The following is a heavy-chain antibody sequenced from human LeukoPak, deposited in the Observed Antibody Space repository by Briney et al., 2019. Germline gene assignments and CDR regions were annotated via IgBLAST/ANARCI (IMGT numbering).Heavy chain of an antibody. CDR1: GGSISSYY. D-gene: IGHD3-22*01. J-gene: IGHJ4*02. CDR2: IYYSGST. Sequence: PSETLSLTCTVSGGSISSYYWSWIRQPPGKGLEWIGYIYYSGSTNYNPSLKSRVTISVDTSKNQFSLELSSVTAADTAVYYCARGAARDDSSGYLGYWGQGTLVTVSS. CDR3: ARGAARDDSSGYLGY. V-gene: IGHV4-59*01.